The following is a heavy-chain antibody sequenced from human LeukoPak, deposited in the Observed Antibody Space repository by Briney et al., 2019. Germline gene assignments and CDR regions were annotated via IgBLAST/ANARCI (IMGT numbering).Heavy chain of an antibody. J-gene: IGHJ4*02. CDR2: VYYSGST. V-gene: IGHV4-59*08. CDR3: ARHEKLGQFDY. CDR1: SGSISSYY. D-gene: IGHD3-10*01. Sequence: PSETLSLTCTVSSGSISSYYWSWVRQPPEKGLEWIGYVYYSGSTNHNPSLKSRVTISVDTSKNQFSLKLSSVTAADTAVYYCARHEKLGQFDYWGQGTLVTVSS.